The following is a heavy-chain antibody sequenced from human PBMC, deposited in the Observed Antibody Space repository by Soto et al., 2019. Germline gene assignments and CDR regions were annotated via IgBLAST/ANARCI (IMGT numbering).Heavy chain of an antibody. CDR2: MNPNSGNT. D-gene: IGHD3-3*01. Sequence: ASVKVSCKASGYTFTSYDINWVRQATGQGLEWMGWMNPNSGNTGYAQKFQGRVTMTRNTSISTAYMELSSLRSEDTAVYYCARGRHDFNDFWSGYWLPSRADYWGQGTLVTVSS. CDR3: ARGRHDFNDFWSGYWLPSRADY. CDR1: GYTFTSYD. V-gene: IGHV1-8*01. J-gene: IGHJ4*02.